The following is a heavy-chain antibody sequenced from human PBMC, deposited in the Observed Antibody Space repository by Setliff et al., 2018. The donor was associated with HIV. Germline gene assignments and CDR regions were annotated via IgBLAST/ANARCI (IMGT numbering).Heavy chain of an antibody. CDR2: IYHSGST. CDR1: GVSISSGYY. D-gene: IGHD3-16*01. CDR3: AWGTQRPIDS. J-gene: IGHJ4*02. V-gene: IGHV4-38-2*01. Sequence: PSETLSLTCVVSGVSISSGYYWGWIRQPPGKGLEWIGSIYHSGSTYYNPSLKSRVTISVDTSKNQFSLKLSSVTAADTAMYFCAWGTQRPIDSWGQGTLVTVSS.